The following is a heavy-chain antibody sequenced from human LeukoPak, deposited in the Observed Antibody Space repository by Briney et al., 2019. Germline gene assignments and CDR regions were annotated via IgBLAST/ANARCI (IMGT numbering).Heavy chain of an antibody. J-gene: IGHJ4*02. CDR3: TRGRGLDNAPTAPCEY. V-gene: IGHV1-2*02. D-gene: IGHD2-2*03. Sequence: GASVKVSCKASGYIFTGYYMHWVRQAPGQGLEWMGWINPNSGDTDYAQKFQGRVTMTRDTSIRTVYMELSSLKSDDTAVYYCTRGRGLDNAPTAPCEYWGQGTLVTVSS. CDR1: GYIFTGYY. CDR2: INPNSGDT.